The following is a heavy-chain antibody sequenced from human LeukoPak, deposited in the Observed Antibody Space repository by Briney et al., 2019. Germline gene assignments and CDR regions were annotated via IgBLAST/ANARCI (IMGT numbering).Heavy chain of an antibody. Sequence: SGTLSLTCTVSGDSVSSGNYYLSWIRQPPGKGLDWITYMSPSGTTKYNPSLKSRVTTSVDTSRTQFSLRLSSVTAADTAVYYCARGQDDRSGTFDYWAREFWSPSHQ. CDR2: MSPSGTT. CDR3: ARGQDDRSGTFDY. D-gene: IGHD3-22*01. V-gene: IGHV4-61*01. J-gene: IGHJ4*02. CDR1: GDSVSSGNYY.